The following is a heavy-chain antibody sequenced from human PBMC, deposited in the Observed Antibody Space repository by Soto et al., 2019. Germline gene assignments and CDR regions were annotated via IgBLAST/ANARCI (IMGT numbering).Heavy chain of an antibody. D-gene: IGHD2-2*01. J-gene: IGHJ4*02. V-gene: IGHV3-30-3*01. CDR3: AREIKPFPIAVVVLDY. CDR2: ISYDGSNK. CDR1: GFTFSSYA. Sequence: QVQLVESGGGVVQPGRSLRLSCAASGFTFSSYAMHWVRQAPGKGLEWVAVISYDGSNKYYADSVKGRFTISRDNSKNTLYLQMNSLRAEDTAVYYCAREIKPFPIAVVVLDYWGLGTLVTVSS.